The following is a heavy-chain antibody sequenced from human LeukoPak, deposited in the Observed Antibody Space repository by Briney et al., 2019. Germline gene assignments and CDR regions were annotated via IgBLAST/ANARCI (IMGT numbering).Heavy chain of an antibody. V-gene: IGHV3-11*01. CDR1: GSTFSDYY. Sequence: GGSLRLSCAASGSTFSDYYMSWIRQAPGKGLEWVSYISSSGSTIYYADSVKGRFTISRDNAKNSLYLQMNSLRAEDTAVYYCASVDTAMVGDYWGQGTLVTVSS. CDR2: ISSSGSTI. CDR3: ASVDTAMVGDY. D-gene: IGHD5-18*01. J-gene: IGHJ4*02.